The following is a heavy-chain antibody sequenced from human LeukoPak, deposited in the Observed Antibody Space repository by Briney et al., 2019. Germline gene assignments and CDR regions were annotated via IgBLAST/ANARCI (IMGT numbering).Heavy chain of an antibody. CDR1: GFTLNDYY. CDR2: ISSSGSTI. D-gene: IGHD3-10*01. Sequence: NPGGSLRLSCAASGFTLNDYYMSWVRQAPGRGLEWVSYISSSGSTIYYADSVKGRFTISRDNAKNSLYLQMNSLRAEDTAVYYCAIDHSYYGSGSPWGAWGQGTLVTVSS. J-gene: IGHJ5*02. V-gene: IGHV3-11*04. CDR3: AIDHSYYGSGSPWGA.